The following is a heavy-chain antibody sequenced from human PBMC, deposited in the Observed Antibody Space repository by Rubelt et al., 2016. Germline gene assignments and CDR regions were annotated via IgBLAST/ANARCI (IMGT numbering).Heavy chain of an antibody. V-gene: IGHV4-39*01. Sequence: QVQLQESGPGLVKPSETLSLTCTVSGGSISSSSYYWGWIRQPPGKGLEWTGRIYYSGSTYYNPSIKSRVTISVYTSKNQFSLTLSSVTAAHTAGDYLAKPVFHCSSDGGPMGNAVDSWGQGTMVTVSS. CDR3: AKPVFHCSSDGGPMGNAVDS. CDR1: GGSISSSSYY. D-gene: IGHD2-2*01. CDR2: IYYSGST. J-gene: IGHJ3*02.